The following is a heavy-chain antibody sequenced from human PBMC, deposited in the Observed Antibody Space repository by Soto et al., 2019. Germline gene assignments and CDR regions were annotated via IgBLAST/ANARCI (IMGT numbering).Heavy chain of an antibody. D-gene: IGHD2-2*01. Sequence: GGSLRLSCATSGFTFNTYWMSWVRQAPGKGLEWVANIKPDGSQKWYVDSVKGRFAISRDNAKNSLFLQMNSLRAEDTAVYYCAKGITSTSHCYWGQGTLVTVSS. CDR2: IKPDGSQK. CDR1: GFTFNTYW. CDR3: AKGITSTSHCY. J-gene: IGHJ4*02. V-gene: IGHV3-7*02.